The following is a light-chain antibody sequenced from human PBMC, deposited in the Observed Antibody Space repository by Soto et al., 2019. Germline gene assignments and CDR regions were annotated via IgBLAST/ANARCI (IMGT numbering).Light chain of an antibody. V-gene: IGKV1-5*01. CDR1: QSISSW. CDR3: QQYNNYCT. J-gene: IGKJ1*01. CDR2: DAS. Sequence: IQITQSPSTLSASVEDRVTITCRASQSISSWLAWYQQKPGKAPKLLIYDASSLESGVPARFSGSGSATEFTLTISSLQPEDFAAYYCQQYNNYCTFGQGTKVDIK.